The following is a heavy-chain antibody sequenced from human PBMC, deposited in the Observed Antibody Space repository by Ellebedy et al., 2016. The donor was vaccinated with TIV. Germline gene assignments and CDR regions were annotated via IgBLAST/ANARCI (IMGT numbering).Heavy chain of an antibody. D-gene: IGHD3-22*01. CDR2: ISNTGSRT. V-gene: IGHV3-23*01. Sequence: PGGSLRLSCAASGFIFSDYAMTWVRQAPGKGLEWVSTISNTGSRTYYADSVEGRFIISRDNSKKTLYLQMNSLRAEDTAVYYCAKGRGGGSDSSAPRYYFDYWGLGTLVTVSS. J-gene: IGHJ4*02. CDR1: GFIFSDYA. CDR3: AKGRGGGSDSSAPRYYFDY.